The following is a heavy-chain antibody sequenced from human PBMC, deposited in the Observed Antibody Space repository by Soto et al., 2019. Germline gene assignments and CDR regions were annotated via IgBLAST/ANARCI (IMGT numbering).Heavy chain of an antibody. CDR3: ARGRKDYSSSWYVG. CDR2: ISHSGGS. CDR1: GGSFSDYS. J-gene: IGHJ4*02. D-gene: IGHD6-13*01. Sequence: SETLSLTCAVYGGSFSDYSWSWIRQPPGKGLAWIGEISHSGGSNYNPSLKSRVTISVDTSKNQFSLKLSSVTAADTAVYYCARGRKDYSSSWYVGWGQGTLVTVSS. V-gene: IGHV4-34*01.